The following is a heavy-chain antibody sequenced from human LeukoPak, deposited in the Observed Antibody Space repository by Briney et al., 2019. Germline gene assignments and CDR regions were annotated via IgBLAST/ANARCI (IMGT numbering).Heavy chain of an antibody. D-gene: IGHD3-9*01. Sequence: ASVKVSCKASGYTFSSYGISWVRQAPGQGLEWMGWITVYNGNTNYAQKLQGRVTMTTDTSTSTAYMELRSLRSDDTAVYYCARDYYVILTGYYNFDYWGQGTLVTVSS. CDR3: ARDYYVILTGYYNFDY. J-gene: IGHJ4*02. CDR2: ITVYNGNT. CDR1: GYTFSSYG. V-gene: IGHV1-18*01.